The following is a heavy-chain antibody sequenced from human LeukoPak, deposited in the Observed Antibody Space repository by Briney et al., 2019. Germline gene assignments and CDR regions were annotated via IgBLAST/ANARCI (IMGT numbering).Heavy chain of an antibody. D-gene: IGHD3-16*02. CDR3: ATTLVPTAPMDV. CDR2: IRSSSRTI. CDR1: GFTFSSYS. V-gene: IGHV3-48*01. Sequence: GGSLRLSCAASGFTFSSYSMNWVRQAPGKGLEWVSYIRSSSRTIYYADSVKGRFTMSRDNAKNSLYLQMSSLRAEDTAVYYCATTLVPTAPMDVWGKGTTVTVSS. J-gene: IGHJ6*04.